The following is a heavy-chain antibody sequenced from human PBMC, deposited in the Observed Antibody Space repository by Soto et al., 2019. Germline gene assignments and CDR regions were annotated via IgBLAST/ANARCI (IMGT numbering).Heavy chain of an antibody. CDR3: AHASTSHHQAMDV. CDR1: GFSVTTSGAS. J-gene: IGHJ6*02. D-gene: IGHD2-2*01. Sequence: QITLKESGPTLVKSTQTLTLTCTFSGFSVTTSGASVAWIRQPPGKALEWLALIYWDDDKRYSPSLKTRHSITKDTSKNQVVLTMTNLDPVDTATYYCAHASTSHHQAMDVWGQGTTVTVSS. V-gene: IGHV2-5*02. CDR2: IYWDDDK.